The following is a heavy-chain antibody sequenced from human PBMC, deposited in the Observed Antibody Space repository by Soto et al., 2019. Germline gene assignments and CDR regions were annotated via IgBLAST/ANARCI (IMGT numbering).Heavy chain of an antibody. D-gene: IGHD2-2*01. V-gene: IGHV4-30-2*01. CDR1: GGSVSSGTYY. Sequence: SETLSLTCTVSGGSVSSGTYYYSWIRQPPGKGLEWIGYIYHSGNTYYNPSLKSRVTISVDRSKNQFSLKLSSVTAADTAVYYCARVPDRWGQGTLVTVSS. J-gene: IGHJ5*02. CDR2: IYHSGNT. CDR3: ARVPDR.